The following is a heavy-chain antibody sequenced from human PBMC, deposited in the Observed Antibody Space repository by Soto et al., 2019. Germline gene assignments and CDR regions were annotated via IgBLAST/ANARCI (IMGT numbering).Heavy chain of an antibody. V-gene: IGHV1-69*13. J-gene: IGHJ5*02. CDR3: ASVDTNDNWFDP. D-gene: IGHD1-1*01. CDR2: IIPIFGTA. Sequence: SVKVSCKACGGTFSSNASSWVRQAPGQGLEWMGGIIPIFGTANYAQKFQGRVTITADESTSTAYMELSSLRSEDTAVYYCASVDTNDNWFDPWGQGTLVTVSS. CDR1: GGTFSSNA.